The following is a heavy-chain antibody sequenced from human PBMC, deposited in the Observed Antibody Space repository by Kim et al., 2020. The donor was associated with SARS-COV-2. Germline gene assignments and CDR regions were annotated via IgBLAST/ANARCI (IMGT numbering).Heavy chain of an antibody. V-gene: IGHV3-66*01. D-gene: IGHD2-2*03. CDR2: IYSGGST. CDR1: GFTVSSDY. CDR3: ARDSFGYCSSTSCYADYYYGMDV. J-gene: IGHJ6*02. Sequence: GGSLRLSCAASGFTVSSDYMSWVRQAPGKGLEWVSVIYSGGSTYYADSVKGRFTISRDNSKNTLYLQMNSLRAEDTAVYYCARDSFGYCSSTSCYADYYYGMDVWGQGTTVTVSS.